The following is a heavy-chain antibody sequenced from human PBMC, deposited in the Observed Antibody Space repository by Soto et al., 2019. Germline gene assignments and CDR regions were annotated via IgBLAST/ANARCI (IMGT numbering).Heavy chain of an antibody. V-gene: IGHV4-39*01. Sequence: QLQLQESGPGLVKPSETLSLICTVSGGSISSSSYYWDWIRQPPGKGLEWIGSIYYSGSTYYNPSLKSRVTLSVDTSKTQFSVKLYSVTAADTALHYCARRAPRGDSDYWGQGTLVTVST. CDR2: IYYSGST. CDR1: GGSISSSSYY. J-gene: IGHJ4*02. D-gene: IGHD3-10*01. CDR3: ARRAPRGDSDY.